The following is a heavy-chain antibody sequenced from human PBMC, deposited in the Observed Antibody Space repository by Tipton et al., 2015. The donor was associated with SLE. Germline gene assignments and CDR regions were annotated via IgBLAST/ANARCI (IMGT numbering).Heavy chain of an antibody. V-gene: IGHV4-59*11. CDR3: ARSSDAFDF. D-gene: IGHD1-26*01. CDR1: GGSISSHY. J-gene: IGHJ3*01. CDR2: IYYSGTT. Sequence: TLSLTCTVSGGSISSHYWSWIRQPPGKGLEWIGYIYYSGTTNYNPSLKSRVTISIDTSKNQFSLKLTSLTAADTAVYFCARSSDAFDFWGPGTMVTVSS.